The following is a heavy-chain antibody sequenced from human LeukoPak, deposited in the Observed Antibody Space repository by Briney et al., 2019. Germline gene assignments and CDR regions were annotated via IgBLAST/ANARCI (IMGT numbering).Heavy chain of an antibody. D-gene: IGHD3-10*01. CDR2: INHSGST. V-gene: IGHV4-34*01. CDR1: GGSFSGYY. Sequence: PSETLSLTCAVYGGSFSGYYWSWIRQPPGKGLEWIGEINHSGSTNYNPSLESRVTISVDTSKNQFSLKLSSVTAADTAVYYCARGLGYYYGSGSYYNPLGQGTLVTVSS. J-gene: IGHJ5*02. CDR3: ARGLGYYYGSGSYYNP.